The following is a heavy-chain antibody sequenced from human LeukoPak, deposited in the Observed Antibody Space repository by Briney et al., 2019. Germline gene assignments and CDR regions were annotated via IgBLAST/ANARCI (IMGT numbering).Heavy chain of an antibody. Sequence: SETLSLTCSVSGASITSSYWSLIRPTPGKGLEWIGNIYSGSTNYNPSFESRVTVSLDTSKNQFSLRLTSVTAADTALYYSARDGYGSGSYGWFDPWGQGTLVTVSS. D-gene: IGHD3-10*01. V-gene: IGHV4-59*01. CDR2: IYSGST. J-gene: IGHJ5*01. CDR3: ARDGYGSGSYGWFDP. CDR1: GASITSSY.